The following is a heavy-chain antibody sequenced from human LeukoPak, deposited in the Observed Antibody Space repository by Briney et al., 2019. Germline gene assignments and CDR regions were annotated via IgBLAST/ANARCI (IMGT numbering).Heavy chain of an antibody. Sequence: GGSLRLSCAASGFTFTSYAMSWVRQAPGKGLEWVSTIGASGGSTYYADSVKGRFTISRDNSKNTLYLQMNSLRAEDTAVYYCARDRAFQSSWPKLDAFDIWGQGTMVTVSS. D-gene: IGHD6-13*01. CDR2: IGASGGST. J-gene: IGHJ3*02. CDR3: ARDRAFQSSWPKLDAFDI. V-gene: IGHV3-23*01. CDR1: GFTFTSYA.